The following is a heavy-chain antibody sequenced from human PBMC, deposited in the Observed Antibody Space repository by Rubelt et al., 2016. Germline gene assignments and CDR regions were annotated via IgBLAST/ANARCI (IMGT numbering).Heavy chain of an antibody. CDR3: ARGGSTTLSPGGFYFDF. CDR2: INTETGKP. V-gene: IGHV7-4-1*02. J-gene: IGHJ4*02. D-gene: IGHD6-13*01. CDR1: GYAFTRYP. Sequence: QVQLVQSGSELKKPGASVKVSCKASGYAFTRYPMNWVRQAPGQGLEWLGWINTETGKPTYAQGFTGRFVFSLDTSVNTAYLQISSLNADDTAVYYCARGGSTTLSPGGFYFDFWGQGTLVTVSS.